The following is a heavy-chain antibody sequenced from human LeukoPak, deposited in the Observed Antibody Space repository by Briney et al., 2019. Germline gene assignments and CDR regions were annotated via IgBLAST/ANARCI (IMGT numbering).Heavy chain of an antibody. Sequence: ASVKVSCKASGGTFSSYAISWVRQAPGQGLEWMGGIIPIFGTANYAQKFQGRVTITADKSTSTAYMELSSLRSEDTAVYYCASGPIAVAGGYFDYWGQGTLVTVSS. CDR1: GGTFSSYA. V-gene: IGHV1-69*06. CDR2: IIPIFGTA. J-gene: IGHJ4*02. CDR3: ASGPIAVAGGYFDY. D-gene: IGHD6-19*01.